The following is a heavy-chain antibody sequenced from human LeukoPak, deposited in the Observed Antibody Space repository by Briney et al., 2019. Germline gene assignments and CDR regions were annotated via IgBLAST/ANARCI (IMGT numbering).Heavy chain of an antibody. J-gene: IGHJ4*02. CDR3: ATYRQVLLPFES. CDR1: GFTVSSNS. V-gene: IGHV3-53*01. CDR2: IFPSGGEI. Sequence: GGSLRLSCTVSGFTVSSNSMSWARQAPGKGLEWVSSIFPSGGEIHYADSVRGRFTISRDNSKSTLSLQMNSLRAEDTAIYYCATYRQVLLPFESWGQGTLVTVSS. D-gene: IGHD2-8*02.